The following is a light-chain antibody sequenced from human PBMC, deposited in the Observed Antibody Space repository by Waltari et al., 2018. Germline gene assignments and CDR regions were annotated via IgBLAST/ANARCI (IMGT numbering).Light chain of an antibody. CDR3: NLYTNSGF. V-gene: IGLV2-14*03. J-gene: IGLJ7*01. CDR2: DVN. CDR1: NSDIGGSNR. Sequence: QAALTQSPSVSASPGQSVTISCTGTNSDIGGSNRVSWYQQHPGKAPRLMIYDVNKRPSGVSDRFSGSKSGNTASLTISGLQAEDEADYYCNLYTNSGFFGGGTRLTVL.